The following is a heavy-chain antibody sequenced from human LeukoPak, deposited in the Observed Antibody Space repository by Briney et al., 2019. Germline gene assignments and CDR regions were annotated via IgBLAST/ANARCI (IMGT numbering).Heavy chain of an antibody. Sequence: GESLKISCKGSGYSFTSYWIGWVRQMPRKSLEWMGTIYPGDSDTRYSPSFQGQVTISADKSISTAYLQWSSLKASDTAMYYCARLEDDNSAGYFDYWGQGTLVTVSS. D-gene: IGHD1-1*01. CDR1: GYSFTSYW. CDR3: ARLEDDNSAGYFDY. J-gene: IGHJ4*02. CDR2: IYPGDSDT. V-gene: IGHV5-51*01.